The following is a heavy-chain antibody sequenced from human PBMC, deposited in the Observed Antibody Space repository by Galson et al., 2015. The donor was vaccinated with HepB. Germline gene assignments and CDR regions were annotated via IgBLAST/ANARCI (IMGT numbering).Heavy chain of an antibody. J-gene: IGHJ4*02. D-gene: IGHD5-24*01. CDR2: INTGTGNT. CDR1: GYTFVNYV. Sequence: SVKVSCKASGYTFVNYVIHWVRQAPGQRLEWMGWINTGTGNTRYSQNLQGRVTIARDTSASTAYMELTSLISEDTAMYYCARDRAYNAKAFDYWGQGTLVTVSS. V-gene: IGHV1-3*04. CDR3: ARDRAYNAKAFDY.